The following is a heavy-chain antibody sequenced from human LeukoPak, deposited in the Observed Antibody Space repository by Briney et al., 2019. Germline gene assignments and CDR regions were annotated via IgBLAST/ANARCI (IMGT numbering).Heavy chain of an antibody. CDR1: GLTFSSYW. CDR2: INSDGSNT. D-gene: IGHD3-16*01. J-gene: IGHJ4*02. V-gene: IGHV3-74*01. CDR3: ARGGAGLFDY. Sequence: GGSLRLSCAASGLTFSSYWMYWVRQAPGKGLVWVSRINSDGSNTRYADSVKGRFTISRDNAKNTLYLQMNSLRAEDTAVYYCARGGAGLFDYWGQGTLVTVPS.